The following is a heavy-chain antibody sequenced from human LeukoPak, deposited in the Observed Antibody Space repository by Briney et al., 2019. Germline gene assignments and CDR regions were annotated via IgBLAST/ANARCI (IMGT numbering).Heavy chain of an antibody. CDR3: ARRAYDSSGYYNGMDV. D-gene: IGHD3-22*01. Sequence: GASMKVSCKASGYTFTSYGISWVRQAPGQGLEWMGWISAYNGNTNYAQKLQGRVTMTTDTSTSTPYMELRSLRSDDTAVYYCARRAYDSSGYYNGMDVWGQGTTVTVSS. J-gene: IGHJ6*02. CDR2: ISAYNGNT. CDR1: GYTFTSYG. V-gene: IGHV1-18*01.